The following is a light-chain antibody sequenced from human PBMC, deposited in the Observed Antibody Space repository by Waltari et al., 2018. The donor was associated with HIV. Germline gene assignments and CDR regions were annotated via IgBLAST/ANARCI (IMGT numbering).Light chain of an antibody. CDR3: SSYRSSSTPLWV. V-gene: IGLV2-14*01. CDR1: SSDGGSYNY. Sequence: QSALTQPASVSGSRGQSITISCTGTSSDGGSYNYVSWYQQHPDKAPKLMIYEVINRPSGVSNRFSGSKSDNTASLTISGLQAEDEADYYCSSYRSSSTPLWVFGGGTKLTVL. J-gene: IGLJ3*02. CDR2: EVI.